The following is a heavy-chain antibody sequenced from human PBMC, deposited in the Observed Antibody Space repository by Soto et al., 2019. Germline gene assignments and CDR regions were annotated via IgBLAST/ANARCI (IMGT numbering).Heavy chain of an antibody. J-gene: IGHJ4*02. CDR2: FDPEDGET. D-gene: IGHD3-16*01. Sequence: VASVKVSCKVSGYTLTELSMHWVRQAPGKGLEWMGGFDPEDGETIYAQKFQGRVTMTEDTSTDTAYMELSSLRSEDTAVYYCATSTSMITFGTLDYWGQGTLVTVSS. V-gene: IGHV1-24*01. CDR1: GYTLTELS. CDR3: ATSTSMITFGTLDY.